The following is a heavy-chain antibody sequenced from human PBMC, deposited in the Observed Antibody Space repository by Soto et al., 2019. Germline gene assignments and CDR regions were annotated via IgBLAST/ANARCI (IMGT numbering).Heavy chain of an antibody. J-gene: IGHJ5*02. D-gene: IGHD6-13*01. CDR3: VASLAASGLNWLDP. Sequence: SETLSLTCIVSGGSISEKYWNWVRQPPGKGLEWIGLIFANGHTDYNPSLKSRVTMSVDASKNQFSLRLTSMTAADTAVYYCVASLAASGLNWLDPWGRGTLVTVFS. CDR2: IFANGHT. CDR1: GGSISEKY. V-gene: IGHV4-4*07.